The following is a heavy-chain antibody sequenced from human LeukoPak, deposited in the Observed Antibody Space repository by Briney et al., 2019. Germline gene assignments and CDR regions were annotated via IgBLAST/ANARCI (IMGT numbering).Heavy chain of an antibody. D-gene: IGHD1-26*01. CDR2: ISYDGSNK. V-gene: IGHV3-30*18. J-gene: IGHJ5*02. CDR1: GFTFSSYG. CDR3: AKDQREEFEINH. Sequence: PGGSLRLSCAASGFTFSSYGMHWVRQAPGKGLEWVAVISYDGSNKYYADSVKGRFTISRDNSKNTLYLQMNSLRAEDTAVYYCAKDQREEFEINHWGQGTLVTVSS.